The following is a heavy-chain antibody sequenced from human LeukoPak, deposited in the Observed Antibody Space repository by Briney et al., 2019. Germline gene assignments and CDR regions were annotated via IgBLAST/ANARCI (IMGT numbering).Heavy chain of an antibody. V-gene: IGHV3-23*01. CDR2: IGAGGVNT. Sequence: PGGSLRLSCAASGFTFSNFVMNWVRQAPGKGLQWVSTIGAGGVNTFYADSVKGRFTISRDDSQNTLYLQLNSLRAEDTAFYYCAKEDTVFRGGPDYWGQGTLVTVSS. J-gene: IGHJ4*02. CDR1: GFTFSNFV. D-gene: IGHD3-10*01. CDR3: AKEDTVFRGGPDY.